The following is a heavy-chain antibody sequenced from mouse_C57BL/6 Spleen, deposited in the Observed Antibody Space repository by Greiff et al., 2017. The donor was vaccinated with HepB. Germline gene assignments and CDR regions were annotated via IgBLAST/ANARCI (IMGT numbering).Heavy chain of an antibody. D-gene: IGHD2-3*01. CDR2: ISSGSSTI. CDR3: ARPGDGYYPLFDY. CDR1: GFTFSDYG. V-gene: IGHV5-17*01. Sequence: EVKLMESGGGLVKPGGSLKLSCAASGFTFSDYGMHWVRQAPEKGLEWVAYISSGSSTIYYADTVKGRFTISRDNAKNTLFLQMTSLRSEDTAMYYCARPGDGYYPLFDYWGQGTTLTVSS. J-gene: IGHJ2*01.